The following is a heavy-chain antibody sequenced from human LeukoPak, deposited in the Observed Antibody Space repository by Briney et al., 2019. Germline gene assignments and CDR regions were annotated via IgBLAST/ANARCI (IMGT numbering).Heavy chain of an antibody. CDR3: ARGTSSLYSSSVGYYYMDV. D-gene: IGHD6-6*01. CDR2: ISAYNGNT. CDR1: GYTFTSYG. Sequence: ASVKVSCKASGYTFTSYGISWVRQAPGQGLEWMGWISAYNGNTNYAQKLQGRVTMTTDTSTSTAYMELRSLRSDDTAVYYCARGTSSLYSSSVGYYYMDVWGKGTTVTVSS. J-gene: IGHJ6*03. V-gene: IGHV1-18*01.